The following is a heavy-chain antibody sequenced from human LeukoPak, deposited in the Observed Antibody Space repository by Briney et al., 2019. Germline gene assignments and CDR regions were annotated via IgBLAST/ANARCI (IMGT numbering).Heavy chain of an antibody. Sequence: ASVKVSCKASGYTFTSYDINWVRQATGQGLEWMGWMNPNSGNTGYAQKFQGRVTMTRNTSISTAYMELSSLRSEGTAVYYCARGPRRVRAFDIWGQGTMVTVSS. V-gene: IGHV1-8*01. J-gene: IGHJ3*02. CDR3: ARGPRRVRAFDI. CDR2: MNPNSGNT. CDR1: GYTFTSYD.